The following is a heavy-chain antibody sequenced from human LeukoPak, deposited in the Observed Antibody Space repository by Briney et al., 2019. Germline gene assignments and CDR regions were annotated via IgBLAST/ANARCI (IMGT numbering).Heavy chain of an antibody. D-gene: IGHD5-18*01. CDR2: INNSGST. J-gene: IGHJ4*02. CDR3: ARAYGYSYGGFFY. Sequence: PSETLSLTCAVYGGSFSGYYWSWIRQPPGKGLEWIGEINNSGSTNYNPSLKSRVTISVDTSKNQFSLKLSSVTAADTAVYYCARAYGYSYGGFFYWGQGTLVTVSS. CDR1: GGSFSGYY. V-gene: IGHV4-34*01.